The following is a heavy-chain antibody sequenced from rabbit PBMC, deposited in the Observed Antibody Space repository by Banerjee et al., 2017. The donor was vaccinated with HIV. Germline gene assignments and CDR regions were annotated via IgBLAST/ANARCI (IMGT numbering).Heavy chain of an antibody. D-gene: IGHD1-1*01. J-gene: IGHJ6*01. V-gene: IGHV1S45*01. CDR2: IEPVFGST. CDR3: ARGGSGWYDGMAL. Sequence: QQQLEESGGGLVKPGGTLTLTCKASGFIFSSYAVHWVRQAPGKGLEWIGYIEPVFGSTYYASLVNCRFTISKTSSTTVTLQMTSLTAADTATYFCARGGSGWYDGMALWGQGTLVTVS. CDR1: GFIFSSYA.